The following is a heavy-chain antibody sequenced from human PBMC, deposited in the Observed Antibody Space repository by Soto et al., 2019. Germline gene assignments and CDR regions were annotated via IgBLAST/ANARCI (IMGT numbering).Heavy chain of an antibody. J-gene: IGHJ3*02. CDR2: IYYSGST. CDR1: GGSINSGDYY. D-gene: IGHD3-22*01. CDR3: ARDWYYSDSTGYYHDVFDI. Sequence: QVQLQESGPGLVKPSQTLSLTCTVSGGSINSGDYYWSLIRQPPGKGLEWIGYIYYSGSTYYNPSLQSRITISVDTSKNQFSLKLSSVTAADTAVYYCARDWYYSDSTGYYHDVFDIWGQGTMVTVSS. V-gene: IGHV4-30-4*01.